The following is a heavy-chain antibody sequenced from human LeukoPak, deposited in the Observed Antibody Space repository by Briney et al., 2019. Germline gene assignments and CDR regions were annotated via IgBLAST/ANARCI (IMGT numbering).Heavy chain of an antibody. V-gene: IGHV3-23*01. D-gene: IGHD6-19*01. CDR2: ISGSGGST. J-gene: IGHJ4*02. Sequence: GGSLRLSCAASGFTFSSYAMSWVRQAPGKGLEWVSVISGSGGSTYYADSVKGRFTIPRDNSKNTLYVQMNSLRAEDTAVYYCAKADLVVAGTGCLDYWGQGTLVTVSS. CDR1: GFTFSSYA. CDR3: AKADLVVAGTGCLDY.